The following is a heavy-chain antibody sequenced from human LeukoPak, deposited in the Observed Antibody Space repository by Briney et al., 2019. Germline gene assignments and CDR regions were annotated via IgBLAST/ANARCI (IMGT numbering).Heavy chain of an antibody. Sequence: SETLSLTCTVSGGSISSYYWSWIRQPPGKGLEWIGFIYYTGSTNYNPSLKSRVTTSIDTSKNQFSPKLSSVTAADTAVYYCARDRYYDSSGPSFDYWGPGTLVTVTS. D-gene: IGHD3-22*01. CDR1: GGSISSYY. J-gene: IGHJ4*02. CDR2: IYYTGST. CDR3: ARDRYYDSSGPSFDY. V-gene: IGHV4-59*01.